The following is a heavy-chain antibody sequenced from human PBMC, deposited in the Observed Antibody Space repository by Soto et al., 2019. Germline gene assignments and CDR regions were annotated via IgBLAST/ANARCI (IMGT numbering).Heavy chain of an antibody. CDR3: ARDFARHYDFWSGYYLYYYYYGMDV. V-gene: IGHV3-7*01. Sequence: LRLSCAAPGFTFSSYWMSWVRQAPGKGLEWVANIKQDGSEKYYVDSVKGRFTISRDNAKNSLYLQMNSLRAEDTAVYYCARDFARHYDFWSGYYLYYYYYGMDVWGQGTTVTVSS. J-gene: IGHJ6*02. D-gene: IGHD3-3*01. CDR1: GFTFSSYW. CDR2: IKQDGSEK.